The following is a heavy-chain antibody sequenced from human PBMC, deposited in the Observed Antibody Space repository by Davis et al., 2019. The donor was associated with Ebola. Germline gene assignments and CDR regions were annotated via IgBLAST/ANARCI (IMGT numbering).Heavy chain of an antibody. D-gene: IGHD3-22*01. V-gene: IGHV3-23*01. CDR1: GFIFRSYA. J-gene: IGHJ5*02. CDR2: ISGSGDST. Sequence: PGGSLRLSCEASGFIFRSYAMSWVRQTPGKGLEWVSAISGSGDSTHYADAVKGRFAVSRDNSKNTLFLQMSSLRAEDTAVYYCAMDLYFYDSSAYMPYHWFDPWGQGTLVTVSS. CDR3: AMDLYFYDSSAYMPYHWFDP.